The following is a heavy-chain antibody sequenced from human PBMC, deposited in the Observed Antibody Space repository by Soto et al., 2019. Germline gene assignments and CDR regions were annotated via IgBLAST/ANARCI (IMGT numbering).Heavy chain of an antibody. Sequence: QVTLKESGPVLVKPTETLTLTCTVSGFSLSNARMGVSWIRQPPGKALEWLAHIFSNDEKSYSTSLKSRLTISKDTSESQVVLTMTNMDPVDTATYYCARIPPDYGDYYYYGMDVWGQGTTVTVSS. J-gene: IGHJ6*02. CDR1: GFSLSNARMG. CDR2: IFSNDEK. D-gene: IGHD4-17*01. V-gene: IGHV2-26*01. CDR3: ARIPPDYGDYYYYGMDV.